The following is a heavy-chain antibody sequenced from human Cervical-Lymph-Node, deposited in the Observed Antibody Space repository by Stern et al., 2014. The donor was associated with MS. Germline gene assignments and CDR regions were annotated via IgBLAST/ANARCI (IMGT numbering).Heavy chain of an antibody. V-gene: IGHV1-2*06. D-gene: IGHD6-13*01. CDR3: ATHGGSSFQMDV. J-gene: IGHJ6*02. Sequence: QVQLVQSGAEVKKPGASVKVSCKASGYSFTDFNTHWVRQAPGQGLEWKGRISPHAGGARYAEKFQGRVTMTRDTSITTAYMELDRLTSDDTAVYYCATHGGSSFQMDVWGQGTTVTVSS. CDR1: GYSFTDFN. CDR2: ISPHAGGA.